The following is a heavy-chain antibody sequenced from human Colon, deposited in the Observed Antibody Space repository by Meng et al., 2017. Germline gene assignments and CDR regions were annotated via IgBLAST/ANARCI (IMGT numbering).Heavy chain of an antibody. V-gene: IGHV4-59*01. D-gene: IGHD2-21*02. CDR2: IYYNGNT. CDR3: ARGDVAYCGGDCYPV. CDR1: GGSLRRYS. J-gene: IGHJ4*02. Sequence: VQRQGSGPGLLRPSETLSLTCPVSGGSLRRYSWSWLRQSPGKGLEWIGYIYYNGNTNYNPSLKSRVTISLDMSENQVSLNLTSVTAADTAVYYCARGDVAYCGGDCYPVWGQGTLVTVSS.